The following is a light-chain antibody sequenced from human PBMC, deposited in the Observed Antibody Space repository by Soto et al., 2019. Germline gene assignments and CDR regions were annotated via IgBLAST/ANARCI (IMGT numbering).Light chain of an antibody. CDR3: HQRQYWPPIT. V-gene: IGKV3-11*01. CDR2: DAS. Sequence: VLTPSPATLSLSPGARAALSCRTSLSVSVYLDWYQQKPGQAPRLLISDASNRATGIPARFSGSGSGTDFTLTISSLEPEDFAVYYCHQRQYWPPITVGQGTRLEIK. CDR1: LSVSVY. J-gene: IGKJ5*01.